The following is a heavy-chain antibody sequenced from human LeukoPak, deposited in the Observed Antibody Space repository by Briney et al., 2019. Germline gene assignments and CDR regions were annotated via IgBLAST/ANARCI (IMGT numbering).Heavy chain of an antibody. D-gene: IGHD3-3*01. CDR1: GGTFSSYA. CDR3: ATGRASYYDFWSGYSPFDY. J-gene: IGHJ4*02. CDR2: IIPILGIA. Sequence: SVKVSCKASGGTFSSYAISWVRQAPGQGLEWMGRIIPILGIANYAQKFQGRVTMTEDTSTDTAYMELSSLRSEDTAVYYCATGRASYYDFWSGYSPFDYWGQGTLVTVSS. V-gene: IGHV1-69*04.